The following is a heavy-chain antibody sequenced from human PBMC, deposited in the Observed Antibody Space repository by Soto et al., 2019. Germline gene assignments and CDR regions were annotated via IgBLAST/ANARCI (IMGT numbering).Heavy chain of an antibody. D-gene: IGHD6-13*01. CDR3: ARGWGIAAPGPNWFDP. CDR2: INPNSGGT. J-gene: IGHJ5*02. Sequence: GASVKVSCKASGYSLSGYYLHWVRQAPGQGPEWMGWINPNSGGTKYVQKFQGRGTMPRDTSISTVYLELSRLGSDDTAVYYWARGWGIAAPGPNWFDPWGQGTLVTVSS. V-gene: IGHV1-2*02. CDR1: GYSLSGYY.